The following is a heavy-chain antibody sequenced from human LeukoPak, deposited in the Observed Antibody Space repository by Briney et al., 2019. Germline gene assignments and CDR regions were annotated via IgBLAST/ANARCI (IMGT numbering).Heavy chain of an antibody. CDR3: ARHVVGVGFDY. V-gene: IGHV3-21*01. D-gene: IGHD3-22*01. CDR2: ITSSSSYI. CDR1: GFTFSSYS. J-gene: IGHJ4*02. Sequence: GGSLRLSCAASGFTFSSYSMNWVRQAPGKGLEWVSSITSSSSYIYYADSVKGRFTISRDNAKKSLYLQMNSLRAEDTAVYYCARHVVGVGFDYGGQGTLVTVSS.